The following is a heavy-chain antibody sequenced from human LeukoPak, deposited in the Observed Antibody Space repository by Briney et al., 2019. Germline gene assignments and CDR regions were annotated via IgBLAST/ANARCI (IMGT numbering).Heavy chain of an antibody. Sequence: ETLSLTCAVYGGSFSGYYWSWVRQAPGKGLEWVSVIYSGGSTYYADSVKGRFTISRHNSKNTLYLQMNSLRAEDTAVYYCASGILGPFDYWGQGTLVTVSS. CDR1: GGSFSGYY. D-gene: IGHD7-27*01. J-gene: IGHJ4*02. CDR2: IYSGGST. CDR3: ASGILGPFDY. V-gene: IGHV3-53*04.